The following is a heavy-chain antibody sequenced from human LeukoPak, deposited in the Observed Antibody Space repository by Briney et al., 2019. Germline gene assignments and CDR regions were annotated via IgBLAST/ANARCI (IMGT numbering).Heavy chain of an antibody. J-gene: IGHJ4*02. D-gene: IGHD3/OR15-3a*01. V-gene: IGHV1-18*01. CDR3: ARGEGTVPSDY. CDR1: GYTFISYG. CDR2: ISAYNDNT. Sequence: ASVKVSCKTSGYTFISYGISWVRQAPGQGLEWMGWISAYNDNTNYAQKFRGRVTMTTDTSTSTAYMELRSLRSDDTAVYFCARGEGTVPSDYWGQGTLVTVSS.